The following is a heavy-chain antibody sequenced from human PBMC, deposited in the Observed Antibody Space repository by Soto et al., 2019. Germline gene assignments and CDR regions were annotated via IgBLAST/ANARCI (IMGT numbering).Heavy chain of an antibody. D-gene: IGHD5-12*01. J-gene: IGHJ4*02. CDR3: TKNSAYALDY. CDR1: GGSVRHNNW. CDR2: IHHSGGT. V-gene: IGHV4-4*02. Sequence: QVQLQESGPGLVKPSGTLSLSCAVSGGSVRHNNWWSWVRQSPGNGLEWIGEIHHSGGTSYNPSLESRATLSVDKSKNELSLRLNYVTAADTAVYYCTKNSAYALDYWGLGILVTVSS.